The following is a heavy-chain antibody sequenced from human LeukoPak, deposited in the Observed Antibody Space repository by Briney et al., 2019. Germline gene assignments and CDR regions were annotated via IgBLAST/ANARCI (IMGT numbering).Heavy chain of an antibody. J-gene: IGHJ4*02. CDR3: ARDKPRITMVRGVINPIDY. CDR2: ISSSSSTI. CDR1: GFTFSSYS. Sequence: GGSLRLSCAASGFTFSSYSMNWVRQAPGKGLEWVSYISSSSSTIYYADSVKGRFTISRDNAKNSLYLQMSSLRAEDTAVYYCARDKPRITMVRGVINPIDYWGQGTLVTVSS. V-gene: IGHV3-48*01. D-gene: IGHD3-10*01.